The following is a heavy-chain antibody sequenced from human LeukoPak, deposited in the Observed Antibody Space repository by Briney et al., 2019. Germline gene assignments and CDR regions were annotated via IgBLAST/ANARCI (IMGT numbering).Heavy chain of an antibody. CDR1: GASISSSY. CDR2: IYYNGNT. CDR3: VRGNYDNRGYSNAFDI. Sequence: PSETLSLTCTVSGASISSSYWSWLRQPPGKRLEWIGYIYYNGNTNSNPSLKSRVTISADTSKNRFSLKLSSVTAADTAIYYCVRGNYDNRGYSNAFDIWGQGTMVTVSS. D-gene: IGHD3-22*01. J-gene: IGHJ3*02. V-gene: IGHV4-59*01.